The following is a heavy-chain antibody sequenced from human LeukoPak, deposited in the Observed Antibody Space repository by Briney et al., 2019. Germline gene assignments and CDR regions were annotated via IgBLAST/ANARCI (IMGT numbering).Heavy chain of an antibody. J-gene: IGHJ3*02. CDR1: GYTFTSYG. D-gene: IGHD2-15*01. V-gene: IGHV1-46*01. Sequence: ASVKVSCKASGYTFTSYGISWVRQAPGQGLEWMGIINPSGGSTSYAQKFQGRVTMTRDMSTSTVYMELSSLRSEDTAVYYCAREYCSGGSCYQRRAAFDIWGQGTMVTVSS. CDR2: INPSGGST. CDR3: AREYCSGGSCYQRRAAFDI.